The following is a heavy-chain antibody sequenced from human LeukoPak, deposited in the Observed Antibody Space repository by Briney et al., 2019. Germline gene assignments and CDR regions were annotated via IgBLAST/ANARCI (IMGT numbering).Heavy chain of an antibody. V-gene: IGHV4-30-4*01. Sequence: KPSQTLCLTCTVSGGSISSGDYYWSWIRQPPGKGLEWIGYIYYSGSTYYNPSLKSRVTISVDTSKNQFSLKLSSVTAADTAVYYCARGGGNWNYPPGYWGQGTLVTVSS. CDR2: IYYSGST. CDR3: ARGGGNWNYPPGY. CDR1: GGSISSGDYY. J-gene: IGHJ4*02. D-gene: IGHD1-7*01.